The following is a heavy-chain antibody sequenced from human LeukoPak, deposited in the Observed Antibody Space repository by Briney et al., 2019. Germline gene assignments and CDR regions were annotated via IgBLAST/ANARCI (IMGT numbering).Heavy chain of an antibody. D-gene: IGHD3-10*01. V-gene: IGHV3-30*02. J-gene: IGHJ4*02. CDR2: IRYDGSNK. CDR3: ARALYYYGSGSYGRIDY. CDR1: GFTFSSYG. Sequence: GGSLRLSCAASGFTFSSYGMHWVRQAPGKGLEWVAFIRYDGSNKYYADSVKGRFTISRDNSKNTLYLQMNSLRAEDTAVYYCARALYYYGSGSYGRIDYWGQGTLVTVSS.